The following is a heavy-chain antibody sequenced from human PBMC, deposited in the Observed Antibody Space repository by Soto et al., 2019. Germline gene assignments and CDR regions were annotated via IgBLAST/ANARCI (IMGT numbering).Heavy chain of an antibody. CDR2: IKGETEGGTT. J-gene: IGHJ4*02. V-gene: IGHV3-15*07. CDR3: TPTHESRGSHLDY. D-gene: IGHD3-22*01. Sequence: GGSLRLSCAVSGFTVTNAWMNWVRQAPGKGLEWVGLIKGETEGGTTDYAAPVKGRFSISRDDSGNTLYLQMNNLKTEDTAVYFCTPTHESRGSHLDYWGQGTLVTVSS. CDR1: GFTVTNAW.